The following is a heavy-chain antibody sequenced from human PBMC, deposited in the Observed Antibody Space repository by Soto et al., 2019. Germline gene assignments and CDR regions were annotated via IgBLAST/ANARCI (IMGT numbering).Heavy chain of an antibody. CDR3: ARARDSSGYYHL. J-gene: IGHJ5*02. Sequence: GASVKVSCKASGYTFTSYAMHWVRQAPGQRLEWMGWINAGNGNTKYSQKFQGRVTITRDTSASTAYMELSSLRSEDTAVYYCARARDSSGYYHLWGQGTLVTVSS. CDR1: GYTFTSYA. D-gene: IGHD3-22*01. CDR2: INAGNGNT. V-gene: IGHV1-3*01.